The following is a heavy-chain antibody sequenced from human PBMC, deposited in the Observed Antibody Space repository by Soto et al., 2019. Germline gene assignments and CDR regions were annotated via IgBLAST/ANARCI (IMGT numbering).Heavy chain of an antibody. CDR1: GFTFSHCG. CDR3: ARDGSQYDVDY. D-gene: IGHD3-3*01. Sequence: LVESGGGVAQAGRSLRLSCATSGFTFSHCGMHWVRQAPGKGLEWVGMIWNDGTTTHFTDSVKGRFTISRDNAKDTVYLQMNDLRDEDTAVYYCARDGSQYDVDYWGRGTLVTVSS. J-gene: IGHJ4*02. CDR2: IWNDGTTT. V-gene: IGHV3-33*01.